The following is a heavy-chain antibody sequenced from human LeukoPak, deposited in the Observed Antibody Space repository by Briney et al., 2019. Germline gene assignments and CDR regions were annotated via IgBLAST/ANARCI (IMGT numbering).Heavy chain of an antibody. J-gene: IGHJ4*02. CDR2: IKSAGSSI. CDR3: ARDLDYGGYSNFDY. CDR1: GFTFSSYW. D-gene: IGHD4-23*01. Sequence: PGGSLRLSCAASGFTFSSYWMHWVRQAPGKGLVWVSRIKSAGSSIRYADSVKGRLTISRDNAKNTLYLQMNSLRAEDTAIYYCARDLDYGGYSNFDYWGQGTLVTVSS. V-gene: IGHV3-74*01.